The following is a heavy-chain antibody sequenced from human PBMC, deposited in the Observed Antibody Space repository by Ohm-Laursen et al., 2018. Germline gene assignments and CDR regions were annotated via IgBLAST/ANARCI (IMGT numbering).Heavy chain of an antibody. CDR3: ARALGGYPISCYYGMDV. V-gene: IGHV4-59*01. CDR2: IYYSGST. D-gene: IGHD7-27*01. CDR1: GDSISSYY. Sequence: SQTLSLTCTVSGDSISSYYWGWIRQPPGKGPEWIGNIYYSGSTNYNPSLKSRVTISVDTSKNQFSLKLSSVNAADTAVYYCARALGGYPISCYYGMDVWGQGTTVTVSS. J-gene: IGHJ6*02.